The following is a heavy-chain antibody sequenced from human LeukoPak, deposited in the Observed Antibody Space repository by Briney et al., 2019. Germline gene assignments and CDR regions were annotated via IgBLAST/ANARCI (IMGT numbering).Heavy chain of an antibody. D-gene: IGHD6-13*01. Sequence: PGGPLRLSCAASGFTFSSYALNWVRQAPGTGLEWVSGISGSGGGTYYADSVKGRFTISRDNSENTLHLQMNYLRVGDTAKYFCARCMVLSQGWCNWFDPWGQGTLVSVSS. CDR3: ARCMVLSQGWCNWFDP. CDR1: GFTFSSYA. V-gene: IGHV3-23*01. J-gene: IGHJ5*02. CDR2: ISGSGGGT.